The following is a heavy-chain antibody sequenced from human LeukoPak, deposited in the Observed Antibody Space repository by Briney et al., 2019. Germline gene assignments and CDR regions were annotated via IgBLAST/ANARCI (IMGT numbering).Heavy chain of an antibody. CDR2: INHRGST. Sequence: PSETLSLTCAVYGGSFSGYYWTWIRQPPGRGLEWIGEINHRGSTNYNPSLKSRVTISVDTSKNQFSLKLTSVTAADTAVYYCVRGGVGARLQHWGQGTLVTVSS. CDR3: VRGGVGARLQH. CDR1: GGSFSGYY. J-gene: IGHJ1*01. V-gene: IGHV4-34*01. D-gene: IGHD1-26*01.